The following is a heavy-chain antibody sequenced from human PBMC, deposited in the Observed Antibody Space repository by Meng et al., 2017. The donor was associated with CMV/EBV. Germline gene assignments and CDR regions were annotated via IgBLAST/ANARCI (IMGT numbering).Heavy chain of an antibody. CDR2: IKSKTDGGTT. CDR1: GFTFSNAW. D-gene: IGHD2-2*01. V-gene: IGHV3-15*01. J-gene: IGHJ6*02. Sequence: GGSLRLSCAASGFTFSNAWMSWVRQAPGKGLEWVGRIKSKTDGGTTDYAAPVKGRFTISRDDSKNTLYLQMNSLKTEDTAVYYCTTGIVVPAATTYCYYGMDVWGQGTTVTVSS. CDR3: TTGIVVPAATTYCYYGMDV.